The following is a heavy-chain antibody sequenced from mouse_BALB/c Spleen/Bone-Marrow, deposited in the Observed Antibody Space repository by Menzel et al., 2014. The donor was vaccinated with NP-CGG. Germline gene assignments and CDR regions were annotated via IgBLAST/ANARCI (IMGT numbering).Heavy chain of an antibody. V-gene: IGHV5-6-3*01. CDR1: GFTFSSYG. CDR3: TRAYY. J-gene: IGHJ2*01. Sequence: EVQLVESGGGLVQPGGSLKLSCAASGFTFSSYGMSWVRQTPDKRLELVATINSNGGSTYYPDSVKGRFTISRDNAKNTLYLQMSSLKSEDTAMYYCTRAYYWGQGTTLTVSS. CDR2: INSNGGST.